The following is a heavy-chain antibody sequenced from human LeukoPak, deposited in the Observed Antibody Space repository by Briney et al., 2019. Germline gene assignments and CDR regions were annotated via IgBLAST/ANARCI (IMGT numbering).Heavy chain of an antibody. J-gene: IGHJ3*02. CDR3: ATERGIVGARAAFDI. Sequence: SVKVSCKASGGTFTSYTISWVRQAPGRGLEWRGRIIPILGIANYAQKFQGRVTITADKSTSTAYMELSSPRSEDTAVCYSATERGIVGARAAFDIWGRGTMVTVSS. CDR1: GGTFTSYT. V-gene: IGHV1-69*04. D-gene: IGHD1-26*01. CDR2: IIPILGIA.